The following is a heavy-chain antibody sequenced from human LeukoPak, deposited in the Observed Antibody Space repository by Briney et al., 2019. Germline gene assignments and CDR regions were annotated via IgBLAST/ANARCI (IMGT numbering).Heavy chain of an antibody. CDR1: GYTFTSYG. Sequence: ASVKVSCKASGYTFTSYGISWVRQAPGQGLEWIGRIIPILGIANYAQKFQGRVTITADKSTSTAYMELSSLRSEDTAVYYCARGLYYDFWSGYYTWFDPWGQGTLVTVSS. D-gene: IGHD3-3*01. V-gene: IGHV1-69*04. CDR3: ARGLYYDFWSGYYTWFDP. J-gene: IGHJ5*02. CDR2: IIPILGIA.